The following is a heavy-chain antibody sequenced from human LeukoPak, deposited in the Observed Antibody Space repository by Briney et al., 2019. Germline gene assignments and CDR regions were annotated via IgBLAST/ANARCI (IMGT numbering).Heavy chain of an antibody. V-gene: IGHV3-30*04. D-gene: IGHD1-26*01. CDR2: ISHDESNY. Sequence: GTSLRLACTASGFTFSAYALHWVRQAPGKGLEWVAVISHDESNYYYAESVKGRFSISRDDSKNTLVLQMNSLTTEDAGVYYCARARTGSYYSPFEYWGPGTLVTVSS. J-gene: IGHJ1*01. CDR1: GFTFSAYA. CDR3: ARARTGSYYSPFEY.